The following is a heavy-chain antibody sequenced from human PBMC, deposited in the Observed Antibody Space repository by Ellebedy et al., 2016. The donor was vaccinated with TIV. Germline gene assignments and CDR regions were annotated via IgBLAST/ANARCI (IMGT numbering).Heavy chain of an antibody. D-gene: IGHD1-26*01. Sequence: MPSETLSLTCTVSGGSISSYYWSWIRQPPGKGLEWIGYIYYSGSTNYNPSLKSRVTISVDTSKNQFSLKLSSVTAADTAVYYCARRSTRWELRGGFDYWGQGTLVTVSS. CDR3: ARRSTRWELRGGFDY. V-gene: IGHV4-59*08. J-gene: IGHJ4*02. CDR1: GGSISSYY. CDR2: IYYSGST.